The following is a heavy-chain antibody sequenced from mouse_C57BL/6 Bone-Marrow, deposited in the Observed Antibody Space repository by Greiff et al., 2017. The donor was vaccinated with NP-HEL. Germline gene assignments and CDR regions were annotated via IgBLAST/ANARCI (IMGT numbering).Heavy chain of an antibody. CDR3: ARRKAGDYAMDY. V-gene: IGHV5-15*04. CDR1: GFTFSDYG. D-gene: IGHD3-2*02. Sequence: DVMLVESGGGLVQPGGSLKLSCAASGFTFSDYGMAWVRQAPRKGPEWVAFISNLAYSIYYADTVKGRFTFSREKAKNTLYLEMSSLRSEDTAMYYCARRKAGDYAMDYWGQGTSVTVSS. CDR2: ISNLAYSI. J-gene: IGHJ4*01.